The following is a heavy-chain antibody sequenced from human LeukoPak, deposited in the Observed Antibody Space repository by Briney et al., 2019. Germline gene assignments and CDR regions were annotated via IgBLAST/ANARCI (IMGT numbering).Heavy chain of an antibody. J-gene: IGHJ5*02. V-gene: IGHV3-33*01. CDR2: IWYDGSNK. Sequence: GWSLRLSCAASGFTFSSYGMHWVRQAPGKGLEWVAVIWYDGSNKYYADSVKGRFTISRDNSKNTLYLQMNSLRAEDTAVYYCARGGRIAVAGRVRNWFDPWGQGTLVTVSS. CDR1: GFTFSSYG. CDR3: ARGGRIAVAGRVRNWFDP. D-gene: IGHD6-19*01.